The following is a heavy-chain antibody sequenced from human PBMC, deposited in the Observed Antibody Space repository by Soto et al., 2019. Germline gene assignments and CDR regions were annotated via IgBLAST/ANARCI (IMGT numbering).Heavy chain of an antibody. CDR1: GFTRGRYW. D-gene: IGHD3-3*02. Sequence: GRSLRPPSAASGFTRGRYWMHRVRQATVTGLEWVAVIAFDGSKKYYADYVKSRLTITRDNSKNALFLQMSSLRPYDTAVYYCEKDVGRGIYKYYFDYWGQGTLVTVSS. J-gene: IGHJ4*02. CDR2: IAFDGSKK. CDR3: EKDVGRGIYKYYFDY. V-gene: IGHV3-30*18.